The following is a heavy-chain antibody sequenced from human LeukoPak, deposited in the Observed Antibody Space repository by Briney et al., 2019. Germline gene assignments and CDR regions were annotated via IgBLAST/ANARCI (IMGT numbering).Heavy chain of an antibody. CDR2: IYYSGSK. Sequence: PSETLSLTCTVSGVSISSYYWSWVRQPPGKGLEWVGYIYYSGSKNYNPSLKSRVTISVDTSKNQFSLKLSSVTASDTAVYYCAREKQEWFLGWSNWIDRWGQGTLVTASS. CDR3: AREKQEWFLGWSNWIDR. CDR1: GVSISSYY. V-gene: IGHV4-59*01. J-gene: IGHJ5*02. D-gene: IGHD3-3*01.